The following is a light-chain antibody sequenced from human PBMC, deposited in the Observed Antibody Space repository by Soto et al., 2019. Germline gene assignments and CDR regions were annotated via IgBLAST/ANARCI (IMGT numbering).Light chain of an antibody. J-gene: IGKJ3*01. CDR2: GAS. Sequence: EIVLTQSPGTLSLSPGERATLSCRSSQSVSSSYLAWYQQKPGQAPRLHIYGASSRATGIPDRFSGSGYGTDLTLTISRLAAEDFALYYCQQYGSPPLFTFGPGTKVDIK. V-gene: IGKV3-20*01. CDR1: QSVSSSY. CDR3: QQYGSPPLFT.